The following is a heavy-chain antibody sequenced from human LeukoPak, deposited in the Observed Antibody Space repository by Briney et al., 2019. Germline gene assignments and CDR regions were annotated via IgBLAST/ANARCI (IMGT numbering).Heavy chain of an antibody. Sequence: SETLSLTCSVSGGPISSYYWSWIRQPPGKGLEWIGYIYYSGSTNYNPSLKSRVTISVDTSKNQFSLKLSSVTAADTAVYYCARDNWNYGSSMDVWGQGTTVTVSS. CDR1: GGPISSYY. CDR2: IYYSGST. CDR3: ARDNWNYGSSMDV. J-gene: IGHJ6*02. D-gene: IGHD1-7*01. V-gene: IGHV4-59*01.